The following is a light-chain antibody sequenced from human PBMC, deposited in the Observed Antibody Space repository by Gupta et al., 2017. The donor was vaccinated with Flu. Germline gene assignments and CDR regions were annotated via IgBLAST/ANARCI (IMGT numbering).Light chain of an antibody. J-gene: IGLJ3*02. CDR1: SGDVGGYDY. Sequence: QSALTQTVSVAGSPGQSMTISCTGTSGDVGGYDYVSWLQQHSGKAPKLMIYEVSNRPSGVSNRFSGSKSGNTASLTISGLQAEDEADYYCSSYTSSNTWVFGGGTKLTVL. CDR2: EVS. V-gene: IGLV2-14*01. CDR3: SSYTSSNTWV.